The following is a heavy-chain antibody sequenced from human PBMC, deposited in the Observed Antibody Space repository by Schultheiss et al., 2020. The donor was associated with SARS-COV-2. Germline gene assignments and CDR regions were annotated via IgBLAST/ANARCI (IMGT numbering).Heavy chain of an antibody. D-gene: IGHD4-23*01. CDR3: ARGHPLRRWQNTVGDDY. CDR2: ISYDGSNK. J-gene: IGHJ4*02. CDR1: GFTFSSYA. Sequence: GGSLRLSCAASGFTFSSYAMHWVRQAPGKGLEWVAVISYDGSNKYYADSVKGRFTISRDNSKNTLYLQMNSLRAEDTAVYYCARGHPLRRWQNTVGDDYWGQGTLVTVSS. V-gene: IGHV3-30*01.